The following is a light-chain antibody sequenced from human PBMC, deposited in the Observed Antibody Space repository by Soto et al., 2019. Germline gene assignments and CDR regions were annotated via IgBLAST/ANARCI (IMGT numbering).Light chain of an antibody. Sequence: QSVLTQPPSVSGAPGQRVTISCTGSSSNIGAGYVVHWYQQLPGTAPKLLIYGNSNRPSGVPDRFSGSKSGTSAFLAITGLQAEDEADYYCQSYDSSLSGSVFGGGTQLTVL. J-gene: IGLJ2*01. V-gene: IGLV1-40*01. CDR2: GNS. CDR3: QSYDSSLSGSV. CDR1: SSNIGAGYV.